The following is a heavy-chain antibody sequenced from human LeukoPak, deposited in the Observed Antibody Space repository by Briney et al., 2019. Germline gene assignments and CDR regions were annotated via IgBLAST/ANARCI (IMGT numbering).Heavy chain of an antibody. V-gene: IGHV1-69*05. CDR3: ASTSREYDSSGYQSNFDY. CDR1: GGTFSSYA. D-gene: IGHD3-22*01. Sequence: SVKVSCKASGGTFSSYAISWVRQAPGQGLEWMGRIIPIFGTANYAQKFQGRVTVTTDESTSTAYMELSSLRSEDTAVYYCASTSREYDSSGYQSNFDYWGQGTLVTVSS. J-gene: IGHJ4*02. CDR2: IIPIFGTA.